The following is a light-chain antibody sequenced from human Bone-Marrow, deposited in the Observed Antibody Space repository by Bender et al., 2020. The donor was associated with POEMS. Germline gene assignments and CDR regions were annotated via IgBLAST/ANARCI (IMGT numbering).Light chain of an antibody. CDR2: DVN. CDR3: AVWDDSLNGWV. J-gene: IGLJ3*02. Sequence: QSALTQPASVSGSPGQSITISCTGTSSDIGGYNYVSWYQQHPGKAPKLLIYDVNKRPLGVPDRFSGSRSGNTASLTISGLQAEDETDYYCAVWDDSLNGWVFGGGTKLTVL. CDR1: SSDIGGYNY. V-gene: IGLV2-14*01.